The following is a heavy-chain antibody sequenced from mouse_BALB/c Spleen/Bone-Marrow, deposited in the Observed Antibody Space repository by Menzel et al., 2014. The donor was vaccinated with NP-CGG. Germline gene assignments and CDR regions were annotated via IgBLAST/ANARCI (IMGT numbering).Heavy chain of an antibody. Sequence: QVQLQQSGAELARPGASVKLSCKASGYTFTNYWMEWIKQRPGQGLEWIGAIYPGDGDTRYTQKFKGKATLTADKSSSTAYMQLSSLASEDSAVYYCARGDYYYFDYWGQGTTLTVSS. CDR1: GYTFTNYW. V-gene: IGHV1-87*01. CDR3: ARGDYYYFDY. CDR2: IYPGDGDT. D-gene: IGHD1-1*01. J-gene: IGHJ2*01.